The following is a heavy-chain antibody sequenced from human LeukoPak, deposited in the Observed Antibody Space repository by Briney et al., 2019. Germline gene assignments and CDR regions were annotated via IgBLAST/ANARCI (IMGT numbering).Heavy chain of an antibody. Sequence: PGGSLRLSCVASGFTFSSYEMTWVRQVPGEGLEWLSYISSSGNAKYYPDSLKGRFAISRDNAKNSLYLDMNSLRAEDTAVYYCARVRTYGEHQFDPWGQGTLVTVSS. D-gene: IGHD4-17*01. CDR3: ARVRTYGEHQFDP. V-gene: IGHV3-48*03. CDR1: GFTFSSYE. CDR2: ISSSGNAK. J-gene: IGHJ5*02.